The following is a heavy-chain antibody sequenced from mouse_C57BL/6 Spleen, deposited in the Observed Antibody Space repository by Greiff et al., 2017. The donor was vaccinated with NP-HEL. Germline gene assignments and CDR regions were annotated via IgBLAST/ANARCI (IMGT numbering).Heavy chain of an antibody. J-gene: IGHJ2*01. V-gene: IGHV1-69*01. D-gene: IGHD1-1*01. Sequence: VQLQQSGAELVMPGASVKLSCKASGYTFTSYWMHWVKQRPGQGLEWIGEIDPSDSYTNYNQKFKGKSTLTVDKSSSTAYMQLSSLTSEDSAVYYCARSGYYGSNYFDYWGQGTTLTVSS. CDR3: ARSGYYGSNYFDY. CDR2: IDPSDSYT. CDR1: GYTFTSYW.